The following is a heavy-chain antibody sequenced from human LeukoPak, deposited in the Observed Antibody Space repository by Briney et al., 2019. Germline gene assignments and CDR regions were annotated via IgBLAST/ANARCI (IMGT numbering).Heavy chain of an antibody. CDR1: GFTFSSYA. CDR2: ISSSSSYI. Sequence: GGSLRLSCAASGFTFSSYAMNWVRQAPGKGLEWVSSISSSSSYIYYADSVKGRFTISRDNAKNSLYLQMNSLRAEDTAVYYCAGGYSSSWYEADAFDIWGQGTMVTVSS. V-gene: IGHV3-21*01. D-gene: IGHD6-13*01. CDR3: AGGYSSSWYEADAFDI. J-gene: IGHJ3*02.